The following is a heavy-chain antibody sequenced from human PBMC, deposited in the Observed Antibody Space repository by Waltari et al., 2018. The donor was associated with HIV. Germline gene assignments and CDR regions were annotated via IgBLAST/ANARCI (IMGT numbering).Heavy chain of an antibody. Sequence: QVQLVQSGSELKKPGASVKISCKASGYTFPSSSLNWLRQAPGQGLEWMGWINTNTGNPMYAQGFTGRFVFSLDTSVSTTYLQISSLTAEDTAVYYCARDSGRGRAFDFWGQGTMVTVSS. CDR2: INTNTGNP. J-gene: IGHJ3*01. V-gene: IGHV7-4-1*02. CDR3: ARDSGRGRAFDF. CDR1: GYTFPSSS. D-gene: IGHD6-25*01.